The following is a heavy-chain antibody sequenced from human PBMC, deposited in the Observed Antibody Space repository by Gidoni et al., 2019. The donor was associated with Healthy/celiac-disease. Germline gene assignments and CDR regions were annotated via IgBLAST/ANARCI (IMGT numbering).Heavy chain of an antibody. CDR1: GFTFSDYY. CDR2: ISSSSSYT. D-gene: IGHD6-13*01. CDR3: AREAPGIAAAGALDY. V-gene: IGHV3-11*06. Sequence: QVQLVESGGGLVKPGGSLRLSCAASGFTFSDYYLSWIRQAPGKGLEWVSYISSSSSYTNYADSVKGRFTISRDNAKNSLYLQMNSLRAEDTAVYYCAREAPGIAAAGALDYWGQGTLVTVSS. J-gene: IGHJ4*02.